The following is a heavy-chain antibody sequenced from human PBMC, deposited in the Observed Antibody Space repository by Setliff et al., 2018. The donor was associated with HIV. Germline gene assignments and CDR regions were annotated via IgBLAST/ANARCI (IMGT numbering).Heavy chain of an antibody. D-gene: IGHD4-4*01. Sequence: GASVKVSCKASGYTFTTYAIFWVRQAPGQRLEWMGWINEASGNTKCSQKFQGRVTLTRDTSISTAYMEVSNLRSDDTAVYYCATDDYNGDSFDNWGQGTLVTVSS. CDR3: ATDDYNGDSFDN. V-gene: IGHV1-3*01. CDR2: INEASGNT. CDR1: GYTFTTYA. J-gene: IGHJ4*02.